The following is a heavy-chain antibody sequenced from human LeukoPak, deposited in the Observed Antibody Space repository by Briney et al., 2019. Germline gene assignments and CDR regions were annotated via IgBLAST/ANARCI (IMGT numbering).Heavy chain of an antibody. CDR3: ATKITYYYDNSGYYLNY. J-gene: IGHJ4*02. CDR2: FDPEDGET. Sequence: ASVKVSCKVSGYTLTDLSMHWVRQAPGKGLEWMGGFDPEDGETIYAQKFQGRITMTEDTSTDTAHMELSSLRSEDTAVYYCATKITYYYDNSGYYLNYWGQGTLVTVSP. D-gene: IGHD3-22*01. CDR1: GYTLTDLS. V-gene: IGHV1-24*01.